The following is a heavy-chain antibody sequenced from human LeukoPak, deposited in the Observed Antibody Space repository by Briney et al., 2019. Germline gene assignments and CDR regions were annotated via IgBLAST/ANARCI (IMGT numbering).Heavy chain of an antibody. J-gene: IGHJ4*02. V-gene: IGHV4-31*03. D-gene: IGHD5-12*01. Sequence: SETLSLTCTVSGGSISSSSYYWGWIRQPPGKGLEWVGYIYYSGNTYYNPSLKSRVTISVDTSKNQFSLKLSSVTAADTAVYYCARDLGRGYSGYVFGYWGQGTLVTVSS. CDR2: IYYSGNT. CDR1: GGSISSSSYY. CDR3: ARDLGRGYSGYVFGY.